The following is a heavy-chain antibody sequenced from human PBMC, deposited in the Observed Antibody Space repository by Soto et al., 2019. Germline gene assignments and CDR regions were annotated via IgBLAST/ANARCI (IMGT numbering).Heavy chain of an antibody. Sequence: QVQLRESGPGLVKPSETLSLTCTVSGGSISNYYWNWIRQPPGKGLEWIGFIHYRGSTNYNPSLKSRXXLXVXXAKHQFSLKLSSVTAADPAVYYCARREGGFGRFDYWGQGTLVTVSS. CDR2: IHYRGST. D-gene: IGHD3-10*01. CDR1: GGSISNYY. CDR3: ARREGGFGRFDY. V-gene: IGHV4-59*08. J-gene: IGHJ4*02.